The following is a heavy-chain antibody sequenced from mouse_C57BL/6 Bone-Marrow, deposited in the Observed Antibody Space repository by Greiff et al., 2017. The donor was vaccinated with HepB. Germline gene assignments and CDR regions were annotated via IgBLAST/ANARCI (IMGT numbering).Heavy chain of an antibody. CDR2: IYPGDGDT. CDR3: AYYGSRGGDYAMDY. Sequence: QVQLKESGAELVKPGASVKISCKASGYAFSSYWMNWVKQRPGKGLEWIGQIYPGDGDTNYNGKFKGKATLTADKSSSTAYMQLSSLTSEDSAVYCCAYYGSRGGDYAMDYWGQGTSVTVSS. J-gene: IGHJ4*01. D-gene: IGHD1-1*01. V-gene: IGHV1-80*01. CDR1: GYAFSSYW.